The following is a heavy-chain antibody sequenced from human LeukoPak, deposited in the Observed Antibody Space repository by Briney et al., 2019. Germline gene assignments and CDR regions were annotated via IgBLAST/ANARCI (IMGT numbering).Heavy chain of an antibody. CDR2: IWYDGRDK. CDR1: GFSFSSYW. V-gene: IGHV3-33*08. CDR3: ARGRSSGWPFYFDY. Sequence: PGGSLRLSCAASGFSFSSYWMHWVRQAPGKGLEWVAFIWYDGRDKDYAASVKGRLTISRDNSKNTLSLQMNSLRAEDTAVYYCARGRSSGWPFYFDYWGQGTLVTVSS. D-gene: IGHD6-19*01. J-gene: IGHJ4*02.